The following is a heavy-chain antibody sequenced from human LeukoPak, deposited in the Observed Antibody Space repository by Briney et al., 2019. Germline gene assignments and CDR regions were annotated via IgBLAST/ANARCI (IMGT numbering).Heavy chain of an antibody. V-gene: IGHV3-30*18. D-gene: IGHD5-18*01. Sequence: GRSRRLSCAASGFTFSSYGMDWVRQAPGKGLEWGAVISYDGSNKYYADSVKGRFTISRDNSKNTLYLQMNSLRAEDTAVYYCAKDQPRYSYGDYFDYWGQGTLVTVSS. J-gene: IGHJ4*02. CDR3: AKDQPRYSYGDYFDY. CDR1: GFTFSSYG. CDR2: ISYDGSNK.